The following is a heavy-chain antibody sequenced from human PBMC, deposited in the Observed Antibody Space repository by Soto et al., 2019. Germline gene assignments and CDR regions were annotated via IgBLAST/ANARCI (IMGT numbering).Heavy chain of an antibody. V-gene: IGHV5-51*01. J-gene: IGHJ3*02. CDR3: ARQLDSSGYYWAI. CDR1: GYRFTSYW. D-gene: IGHD3-22*01. CDR2: IYPGDSDT. Sequence: GESLKISCKGSGYRFTSYWIGWVRQMPGKGLEWMGIIYPGDSDTRYSPSFQGQVTISADKSISTAYLQWSSLKASDTAMYYCARQLDSSGYYWAIWGQGTMVTVSS.